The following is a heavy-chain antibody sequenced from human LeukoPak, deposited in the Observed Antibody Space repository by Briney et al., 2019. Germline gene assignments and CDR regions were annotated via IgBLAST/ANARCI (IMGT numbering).Heavy chain of an antibody. V-gene: IGHV4-4*02. CDR3: ARSYSNYVHWYFDL. CDR2: IYHSGST. CDR1: GGSISSSNW. J-gene: IGHJ2*01. Sequence: SETLSLTCAVSGGSISSSNWWSWVRQPPGKGLEWIGEIYHSGSTNYNPSLKSRVTISVDKSNNQSSLNLSSVTAADTAVYYCARSYSNYVHWYFDLWGRGALVTVSS. D-gene: IGHD4-11*01.